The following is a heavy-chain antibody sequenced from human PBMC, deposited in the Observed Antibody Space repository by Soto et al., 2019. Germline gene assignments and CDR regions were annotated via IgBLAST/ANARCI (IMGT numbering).Heavy chain of an antibody. CDR1: GFGFSAYS. D-gene: IGHD5-18*01. J-gene: IGHJ3*01. CDR2: MSATGGST. CDR3: AKSWGDTLQESAFDV. V-gene: IGHV3-23*01. Sequence: ELQLLESGGDLIQPGGSLRLSCAASGFGFSAYSMSWVRQAPGKGLGWVSGMSATGGSTYYIDSVKGRFIISRDNSRKTLYLQMNSLRADDTAIYYCAKSWGDTLQESAFDVWALGTMVTV.